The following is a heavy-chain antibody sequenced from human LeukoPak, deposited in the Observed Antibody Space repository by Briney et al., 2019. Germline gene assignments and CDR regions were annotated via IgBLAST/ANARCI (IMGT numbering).Heavy chain of an antibody. CDR3: AREIDCSSASCYDPEGPYAFDV. J-gene: IGHJ3*01. V-gene: IGHV3-21*01. D-gene: IGHD2-2*01. CDR1: GFMFSRYT. Sequence: GGSLRLSCVASGFMFSRYTMNWVRQDPGKGLDWVSSISTSTSSSNIYYADSVKGRFTISRDDAKNSVYLQMNALRPEDTAMYYCAREIDCSSASCYDPEGPYAFDVWGQGTMVIVSS. CDR2: ISTSTSSSNI.